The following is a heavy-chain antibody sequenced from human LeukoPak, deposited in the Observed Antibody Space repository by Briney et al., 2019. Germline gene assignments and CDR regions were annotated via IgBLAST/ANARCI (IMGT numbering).Heavy chain of an antibody. CDR3: ARLTSSWTYWYFDL. Sequence: ASVKVSCKASGYTFTSYDINWVRQATGQGLEWMGWMNPNSGNTGYAQKLQGRVTMTRNTSISTAYMELSSLRSEDTAVYYCARLTSSWTYWYFDLWGRGTLVTVSS. J-gene: IGHJ2*01. CDR1: GYTFTSYD. D-gene: IGHD6-13*01. V-gene: IGHV1-8*01. CDR2: MNPNSGNT.